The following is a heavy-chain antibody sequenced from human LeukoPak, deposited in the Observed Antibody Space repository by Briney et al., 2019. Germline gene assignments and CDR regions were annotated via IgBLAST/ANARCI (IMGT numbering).Heavy chain of an antibody. Sequence: SQTLSLTCSISGDSVSSNSAAWNWIRQSPSRGLEWLGRTYYRSKWYNDYAVSVKSRITINPDTSKNQFSLQLNSVTPEDTAVYYCAKDLQQWLASYHYYYGMDVWGQGTTVTVSS. V-gene: IGHV6-1*01. CDR1: GDSVSSNSAA. D-gene: IGHD6-19*01. J-gene: IGHJ6*02. CDR2: TYYRSKWYN. CDR3: AKDLQQWLASYHYYYGMDV.